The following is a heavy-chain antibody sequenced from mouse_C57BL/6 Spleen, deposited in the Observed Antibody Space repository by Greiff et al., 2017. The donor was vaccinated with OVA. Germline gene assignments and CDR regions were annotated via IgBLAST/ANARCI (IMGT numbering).Heavy chain of an antibody. Sequence: QVHVKQSGAELARPGASVKLSCKASGYTFTSYGISWVKQRTGQGLEWIGEIYPRSGNTYYNEKFKGKATLTADKSSSTAYMELRSLTSEDSAVYFCARNGSSYWYFDVWGTGTTVTVSS. CDR1: GYTFTSYG. CDR2: IYPRSGNT. D-gene: IGHD1-1*01. V-gene: IGHV1-81*01. J-gene: IGHJ1*03. CDR3: ARNGSSYWYFDV.